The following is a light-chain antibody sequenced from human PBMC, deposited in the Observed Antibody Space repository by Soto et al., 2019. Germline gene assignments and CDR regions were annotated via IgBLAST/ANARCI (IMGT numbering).Light chain of an antibody. J-gene: IGKJ4*01. CDR3: QQRNIRPLT. CDR2: DAS. Sequence: RVMTQSPPTLSVSPGSRATLPCRAGQPLNNNVAWYQHKPGQAPRLLIYDASNRATGVPARFSGSGYGTDLTLTISSLETEDFAVYYCQQRNIRPLTFGGGTKVDIK. CDR1: QPLNNN. V-gene: IGKV3D-15*01.